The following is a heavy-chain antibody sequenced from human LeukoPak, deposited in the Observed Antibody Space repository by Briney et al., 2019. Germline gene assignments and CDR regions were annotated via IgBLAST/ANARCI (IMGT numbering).Heavy chain of an antibody. CDR3: ARASSGSFRLDY. J-gene: IGHJ4*02. V-gene: IGHV3-23*01. D-gene: IGHD2-15*01. CDR1: GFTFSTYA. CDR2: ISVTGGST. Sequence: PGGSLRLSCAASGFTFSTYALIWVRQAPGKGLGWVSAISVTGGSTFYADSVRGRLTISRDTSTNKLYLQMSSLRAEETAVYYFARASSGSFRLDYWGQGALV.